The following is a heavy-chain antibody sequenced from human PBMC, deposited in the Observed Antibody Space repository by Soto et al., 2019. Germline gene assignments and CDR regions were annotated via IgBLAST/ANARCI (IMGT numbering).Heavy chain of an antibody. CDR2: IYYSGST. D-gene: IGHD3-10*01. Sequence: PXATLSLTCTVSGDSIKNYYWNWIRQSPGKGLEWIGYIYYSGSTNYNPSLKSRVTISVDTSKNQISLKLKSVTAADTAVYYCARDKDIWLRGGGFGPWGQGVLVTVPS. CDR1: GDSIKNYY. J-gene: IGHJ5*02. V-gene: IGHV4-59*01. CDR3: ARDKDIWLRGGGFGP.